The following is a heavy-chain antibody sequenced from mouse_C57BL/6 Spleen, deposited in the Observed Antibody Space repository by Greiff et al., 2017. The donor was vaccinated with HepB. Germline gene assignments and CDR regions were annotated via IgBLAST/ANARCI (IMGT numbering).Heavy chain of an antibody. CDR1: GYAFSSSW. J-gene: IGHJ2*01. D-gene: IGHD3-2*02. CDR2: IYPGDGDT. CDR3: ARSGSSGPGNY. V-gene: IGHV1-82*01. Sequence: QVQLQQSGPELVKPGASVKISCKASGYAFSSSWMNWVKQRPGKGLEWIGRIYPGDGDTNYNGKFKGKATLTADKSSSTAYMQLSSLTSEDSAVYFCARSGSSGPGNYWGQGTTLTVSS.